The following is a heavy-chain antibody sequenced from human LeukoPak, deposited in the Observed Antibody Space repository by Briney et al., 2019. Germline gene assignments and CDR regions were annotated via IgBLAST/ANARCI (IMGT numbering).Heavy chain of an antibody. CDR2: MNPNSGNT. CDR3: ARLYSGSMSSPYYYGMDV. J-gene: IGHJ6*02. Sequence: ASVKVSCKASGYTFTSYDINWVRQATGQGLEWMGWMNPNSGNTGYAQKFQGRVTMTRNTSISTAYMELSSLRSEDTAVYYCARLYSGSMSSPYYYGMDVCCQGTTVTVSS. CDR1: GYTFTSYD. V-gene: IGHV1-8*01. D-gene: IGHD3-10*01.